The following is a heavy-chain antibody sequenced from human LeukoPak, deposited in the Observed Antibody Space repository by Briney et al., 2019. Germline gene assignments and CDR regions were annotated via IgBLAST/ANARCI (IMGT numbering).Heavy chain of an antibody. CDR3: AKDTLGESKWLAGYYYYYYMDV. CDR1: VFTFSRYV. J-gene: IGHJ6*03. D-gene: IGHD3-10*01. CDR2: ISGSGCST. Sequence: GGSLRLSCAASVFTFSRYVMSGVRQAPGKGLEGVSSISGSGCSTYYADSVYGGFTISSDNSKNTLSLQMNDLRAEDTAVYYYAKDTLGESKWLAGYYYYYYMDVWGKGTTVTISS. V-gene: IGHV3-23*01.